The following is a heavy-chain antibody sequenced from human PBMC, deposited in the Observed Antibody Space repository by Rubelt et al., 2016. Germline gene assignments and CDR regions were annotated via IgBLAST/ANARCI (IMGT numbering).Heavy chain of an antibody. CDR3: ARDTQWPI. CDR1: GYIFTSYG. D-gene: IGHD2-8*01. CDR2: MNPNSGKT. V-gene: IGHV1-8*02. Sequence: QVQLVQSGAEVKKSGASVKVSCKASGYIFTSYGFTWVRQATGQGLEWMGWMNPNSGKTGYAQKFKSRVTMTRTTSTSTAYMELSSLRSDDTAVYYCARDTQWPIWGQGTMVTVSP. J-gene: IGHJ3*02.